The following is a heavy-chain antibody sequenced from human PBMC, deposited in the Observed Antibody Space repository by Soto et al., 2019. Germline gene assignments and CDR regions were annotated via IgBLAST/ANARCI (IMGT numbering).Heavy chain of an antibody. CDR1: GFTFSSYG. D-gene: IGHD3-3*01. CDR3: ASESSGYYSSLGY. Sequence: QVQLVESGGGVVQPGRSLRLSCAASGFTFSSYGMHWVRQAPGKGLERVAVIWYDGSNKYYADSVKGRFTISRDNSKNTLYLQMNSLRAEDTAVYYCASESSGYYSSLGYWGQGTLVTVSS. V-gene: IGHV3-33*01. CDR2: IWYDGSNK. J-gene: IGHJ4*02.